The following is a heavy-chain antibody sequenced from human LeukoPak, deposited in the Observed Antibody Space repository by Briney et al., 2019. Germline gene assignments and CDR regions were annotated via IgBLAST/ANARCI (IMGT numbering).Heavy chain of an antibody. V-gene: IGHV3-23*01. CDR3: AKELVQRYFDY. CDR2: ISSSGSTI. CDR1: GFTFSGSA. J-gene: IGHJ4*02. Sequence: PGGSLRLSCAASGFTFSGSAMHWVRQAPGKGLEWVSYISSSGSTIYYADSVKGRFTISRDNSKNTLYLQMNSLRAEDTAVYYCAKELVQRYFDYWGQGTLVTVSS.